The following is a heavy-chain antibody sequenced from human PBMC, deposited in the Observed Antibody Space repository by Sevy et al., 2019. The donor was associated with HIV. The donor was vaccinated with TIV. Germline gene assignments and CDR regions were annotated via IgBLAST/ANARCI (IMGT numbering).Heavy chain of an antibody. CDR1: GFTVNDKY. D-gene: IGHD6-19*01. Sequence: GGSLRLSCAISGFTVNDKYIIWVRQAPGKGLEWVSVIFSSGSTYYADSAKGRFTISRDNSKNTVDLQMNSVRAEDTAVYYWVSLLLSYRCGWSYFDYWVQGTLVTVSS. J-gene: IGHJ4*02. V-gene: IGHV3-66*02. CDR2: IFSSGST. CDR3: VSLLLSYRCGWSYFDY.